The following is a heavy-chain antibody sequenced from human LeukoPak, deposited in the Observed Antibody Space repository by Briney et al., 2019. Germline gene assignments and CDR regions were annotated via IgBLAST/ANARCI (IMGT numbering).Heavy chain of an antibody. CDR2: IYPGDSDT. J-gene: IGHJ3*01. Sequence: GESLKISFKGSGYRFTNYWIGWVRQLPAKGLEWMGIIYPGDSDTRYSPSFQGQVTISADKSISTAYLQWSSLKASDTAIYYCARLGGAVPKDAFDLWGQGTMVTVSS. CDR3: ARLGGAVPKDAFDL. CDR1: GYRFTNYW. V-gene: IGHV5-51*01. D-gene: IGHD2-21*01.